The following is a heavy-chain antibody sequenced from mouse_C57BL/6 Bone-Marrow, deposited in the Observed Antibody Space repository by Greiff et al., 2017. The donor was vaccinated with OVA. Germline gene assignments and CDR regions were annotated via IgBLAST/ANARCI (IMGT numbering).Heavy chain of an antibody. Sequence: EVNLVESGGGLVQSGRSLRLSCATSGFTFSDFYMEWVRQAPGKGLEWIAASRNKANDYTTEYSASVKGRFIVSRDTSQSILYLQMNALRAEDTAIYYCARDPIYYDYDVAMDYWGQGTSVTVSS. D-gene: IGHD2-4*01. V-gene: IGHV7-1*01. CDR2: SRNKANDYTT. J-gene: IGHJ4*01. CDR3: ARDPIYYDYDVAMDY. CDR1: GFTFSDFY.